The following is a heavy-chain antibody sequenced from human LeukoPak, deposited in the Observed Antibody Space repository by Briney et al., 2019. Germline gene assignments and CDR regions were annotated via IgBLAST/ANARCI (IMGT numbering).Heavy chain of an antibody. Sequence: ASVKVSCKASGYTFTGYYMHWVRQAPGQGLEWMGWINPNSGGTNYAQKFQGRVTMTRDTSISTAYMELSRLRSDDTAVYYCARLMRYYDFWSGDYYGMEVWGQGTTVNVSS. CDR2: INPNSGGT. J-gene: IGHJ6*02. CDR1: GYTFTGYY. V-gene: IGHV1-2*02. CDR3: ARLMRYYDFWSGDYYGMEV. D-gene: IGHD3-3*01.